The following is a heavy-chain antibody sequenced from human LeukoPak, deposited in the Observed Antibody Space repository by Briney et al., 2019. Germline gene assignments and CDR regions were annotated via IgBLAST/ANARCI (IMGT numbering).Heavy chain of an antibody. V-gene: IGHV1-46*03. J-gene: IGHJ4*02. CDR1: IYTFTSYY. D-gene: IGHD3-22*01. CDR2: INPSGGNT. Sequence: ASVKVSCKASIYTFTSYYMHWVRHTPGQGLEWMGIINPSGGNTSYAQKFQGGDTMTTDTPTSTVYMVQSSLRSEGTEVYYCARDFYNYDSSGYYVLPGGYWGQGTLVTVSS. CDR3: ARDFYNYDSSGYYVLPGGY.